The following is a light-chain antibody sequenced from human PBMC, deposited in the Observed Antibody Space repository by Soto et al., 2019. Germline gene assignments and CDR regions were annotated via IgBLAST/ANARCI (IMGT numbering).Light chain of an antibody. CDR3: QQYGSSPTWT. V-gene: IGKV3-20*01. Sequence: EIVLTQSPGTLSLSPGERATLSCRASQSVSSSYLAWYQQKPGQAPRLLIYGASSRATGIPDRFSGSGSGTDFTLTSSRLEPEDFVGYYCQQYGSSPTWTFGQGTKVEIK. J-gene: IGKJ1*01. CDR2: GAS. CDR1: QSVSSSY.